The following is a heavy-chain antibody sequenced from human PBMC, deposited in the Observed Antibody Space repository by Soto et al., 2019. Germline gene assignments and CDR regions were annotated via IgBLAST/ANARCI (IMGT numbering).Heavy chain of an antibody. CDR2: INAGNGNT. D-gene: IGHD2-15*01. J-gene: IGHJ6*02. Sequence: GASVKVSCKASGYTFTSYAMHWVRQAPGQRLEWMGWINAGNGNTKYSQKFQGRVTITRDTSTSTAYMELRSLISDDTAVYYCARRCSGGSCPIRGYYGMDVWGQGTTVTVSS. V-gene: IGHV1-3*01. CDR1: GYTFTSYA. CDR3: ARRCSGGSCPIRGYYGMDV.